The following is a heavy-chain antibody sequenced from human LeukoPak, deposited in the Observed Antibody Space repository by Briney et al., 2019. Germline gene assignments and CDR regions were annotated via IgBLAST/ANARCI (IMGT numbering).Heavy chain of an antibody. V-gene: IGHV3-48*03. CDR1: GFTFSSYE. J-gene: IGHJ4*02. D-gene: IGHD5-12*01. CDR2: ISSGSSI. Sequence: PGGSLRLSCAASGFTFSSYEMNWVRQAPGKGLEWVSYISSGSSIYYADSVKGRFTISRDNAKNSLYLQMNSLRAEDTAVYYCARDSTWLRFDYWGQGTLVTVSS. CDR3: ARDSTWLRFDY.